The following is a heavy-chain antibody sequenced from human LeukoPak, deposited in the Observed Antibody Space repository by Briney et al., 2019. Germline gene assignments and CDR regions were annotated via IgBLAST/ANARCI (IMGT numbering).Heavy chain of an antibody. Sequence: SETLSLTCTVSGGSISSYYWSWIRQPPGKGLEWIGYIYYSGSTNYNPSLKSRVTISVDTSKNQFSLKLSSVTAADTAVYYCARLTTVTASSYYYAMDVWGQGTTVTVSS. CDR2: IYYSGST. J-gene: IGHJ6*02. CDR1: GGSISSYY. V-gene: IGHV4-59*01. D-gene: IGHD4-17*01. CDR3: ARLTTVTASSYYYAMDV.